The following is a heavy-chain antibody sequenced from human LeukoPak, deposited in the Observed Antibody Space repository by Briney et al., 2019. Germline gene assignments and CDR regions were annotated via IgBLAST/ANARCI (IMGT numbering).Heavy chain of an antibody. D-gene: IGHD1-1*01. Sequence: PSETLSLTCIVSGGSIRTSSYYWGWIRQPPGKGLEWIGSVYYSGSTYYNPSLKSRVTVSVDTSKNQFSLKLSSVTAADTAVYYCARDRGTWNDDGFDYWGQGTLVTVSS. J-gene: IGHJ4*02. CDR1: GGSIRTSSYY. CDR2: VYYSGST. CDR3: ARDRGTWNDDGFDY. V-gene: IGHV4-39*07.